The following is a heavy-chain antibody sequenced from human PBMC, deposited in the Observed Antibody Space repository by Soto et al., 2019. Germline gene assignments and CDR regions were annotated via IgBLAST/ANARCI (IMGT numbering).Heavy chain of an antibody. CDR2: VYAGGSA. V-gene: IGHV4-59*01. Sequence: SETLSLTCNVFPGSIYDYYWSWIRQTPGMRLEWSGFVYAGGSAMYNPSFKSRVIISLETSKNQFSLTLTSLTAADSAMYYCAGTSRATPGTGLDSWGQGALVTVSS. CDR3: AGTSRATPGTGLDS. CDR1: PGSIYDYY. J-gene: IGHJ4*02.